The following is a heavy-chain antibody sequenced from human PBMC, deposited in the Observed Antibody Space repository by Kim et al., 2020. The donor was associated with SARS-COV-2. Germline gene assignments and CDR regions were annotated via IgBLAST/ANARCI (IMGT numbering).Heavy chain of an antibody. CDR2: ITNSGDDT. J-gene: IGHJ4*02. Sequence: GGSQRLSCAASGFSFSNYAMSWVRQAPGKGLEWVSVITNSGDDTHHADSVKGRFTMSRDNSKDTLYLQMNSLRVEDTAIYYCAKAPLQWCTGATCYSLDYCGLVTLVTVSP. V-gene: IGHV3-23*01. CDR3: AKAPLQWCTGATCYSLDY. D-gene: IGHD2-15*01. CDR1: GFSFSNYA.